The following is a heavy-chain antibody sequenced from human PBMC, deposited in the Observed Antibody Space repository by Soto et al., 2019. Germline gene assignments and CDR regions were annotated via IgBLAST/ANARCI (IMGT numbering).Heavy chain of an antibody. CDR2: ISYDGSNK. Sequence: GGSLRLSCAASRFTFSSYGMHWVRQAPGKGLEWVAVISYDGSNKYYADSVKGRFTIPRDNSKNTLYLQMNSLRAEDTAVYYCAKGGIWYYDSSGPKANNWFDPWGQGTLVTVSS. CDR3: AKGGIWYYDSSGPKANNWFDP. V-gene: IGHV3-30*18. D-gene: IGHD3-22*01. J-gene: IGHJ5*02. CDR1: RFTFSSYG.